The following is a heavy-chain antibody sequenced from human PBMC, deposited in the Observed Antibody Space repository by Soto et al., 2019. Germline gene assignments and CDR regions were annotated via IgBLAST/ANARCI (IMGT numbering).Heavy chain of an antibody. D-gene: IGHD3-9*01. V-gene: IGHV1-3*01. CDR3: ARALQVYYDILTGYYTPSNWFDP. Sequence: QVQLVQSGAEVKKPGASVKVSCKASGYTFTSYAMHWVRQAPGQRLEWMGWINAGNGNTKYSQKFQGRVTITRDTSASTAYMELSSLRSEDTPVYYCARALQVYYDILTGYYTPSNWFDPWGQGTLVTVSS. CDR2: INAGNGNT. J-gene: IGHJ5*02. CDR1: GYTFTSYA.